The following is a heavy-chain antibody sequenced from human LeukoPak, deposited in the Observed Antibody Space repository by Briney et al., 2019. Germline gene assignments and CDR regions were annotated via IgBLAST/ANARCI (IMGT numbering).Heavy chain of an antibody. V-gene: IGHV3-48*01. Sequence: PGGSLRLSSTASGFTFSNYNMNWVRQAPGKGLEWVSYISSSSSTIYYADSVKGRFTIARDNAKNSLYLQMNSLRAEDAAVYYCARSNWGLSDYWGQGTLVTVSS. D-gene: IGHD7-27*01. CDR2: ISSSSSTI. CDR3: ARSNWGLSDY. J-gene: IGHJ4*02. CDR1: GFTFSNYN.